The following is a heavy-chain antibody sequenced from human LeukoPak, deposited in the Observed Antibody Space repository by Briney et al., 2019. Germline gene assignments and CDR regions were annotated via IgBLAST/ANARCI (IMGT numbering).Heavy chain of an antibody. CDR1: GFTVSRCP. V-gene: IGHV3-23*01. J-gene: IGHJ4*02. Sequence: PGGSLRLSCAASGFTVSRCPMSWVRQAPGKELEWVAAIGSRGDDRFYADSVKGRFTISRDNSKNTLYLQMTSLRVDDTAVYYCARAQDDTRNDLVDRSWDHWGQGTLVTVSS. CDR3: ARAQDDTRNDLVDRSWDH. D-gene: IGHD1-1*01. CDR2: IGSRGDDR.